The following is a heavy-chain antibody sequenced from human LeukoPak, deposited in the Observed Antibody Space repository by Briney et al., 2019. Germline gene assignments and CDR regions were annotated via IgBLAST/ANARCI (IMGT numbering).Heavy chain of an antibody. V-gene: IGHV4-39*01. D-gene: IGHD1-26*01. CDR2: IYYSGST. J-gene: IGHJ4*02. Sequence: SETLSLTCTVSGGSISSSSYYWGWIRQPPGKGLEWIGNIYYSGSTYYNPSLKSRVTISVDTSKNQFSLKLSSVTAADTAVYYCAVGCELLTRWGQGTLVTVSS. CDR1: GGSISSSSYY. CDR3: AVGCELLTR.